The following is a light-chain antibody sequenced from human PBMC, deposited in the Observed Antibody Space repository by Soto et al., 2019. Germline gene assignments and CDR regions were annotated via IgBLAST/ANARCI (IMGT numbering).Light chain of an antibody. Sequence: DIVMSQPPAPLPVSLRQRNPPKXSPCPGIMFSSNSKNYLAWYQQKPGQPPKVLIYWASTRESGVPERFSGSGSGTDFSLTINNLQASDVALYYCQQFYSMPLTFGGGTKVDIK. CDR3: QQFYSMPLT. CDR1: PGIMFSSNSKNY. J-gene: IGKJ4*01. V-gene: IGKV4-1*01. CDR2: WAS.